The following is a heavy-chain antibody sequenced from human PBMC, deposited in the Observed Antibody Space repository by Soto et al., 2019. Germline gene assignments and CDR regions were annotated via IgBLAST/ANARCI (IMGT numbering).Heavy chain of an antibody. CDR1: GGPVSSGSYY. V-gene: IGHV4-61*01. CDR3: ASGGNWNYFDHEGDFDY. CDR2: IYYSGST. D-gene: IGHD1-7*01. Sequence: PSETLSLTCTVSGGPVSSGSYYWSWIRQPPGKGLEWIGYIYYSGSTNYNPSLKSRVTISVDTSKNQFSLKLSSVTAADTAVYYCASGGNWNYFDHEGDFDYWGQGTLVTVSS. J-gene: IGHJ4*02.